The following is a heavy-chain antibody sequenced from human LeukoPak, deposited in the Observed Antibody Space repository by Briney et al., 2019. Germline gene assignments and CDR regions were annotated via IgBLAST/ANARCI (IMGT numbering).Heavy chain of an antibody. J-gene: IGHJ6*02. CDR2: ISYDGSNK. CDR1: GFTFSSYA. CDR3: ARPTENYYYYGMDV. V-gene: IGHV3-30-3*01. D-gene: IGHD1-14*01. Sequence: GGSLRLSCAASGFTFSSYAMHWVRQAPGKGLEWVAVISYDGSNKYYADSVKGRFTISRDNSKNTLYLQMNSLRAEDTAVYYCARPTENYYYYGMDVWGQGTTVIVSS.